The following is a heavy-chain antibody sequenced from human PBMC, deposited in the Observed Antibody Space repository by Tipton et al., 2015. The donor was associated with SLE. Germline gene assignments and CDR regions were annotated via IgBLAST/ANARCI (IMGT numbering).Heavy chain of an antibody. D-gene: IGHD3-10*01. J-gene: IGHJ4*02. CDR1: GFTFRNHA. Sequence: SLRLSCATSGFTFRNHAMHWVRQAPGKGLEWVTVISYDGLNTYYADSVKGRFTISRDNSKNTLYLQMNSLRAEDTAVYYCAKPTLLWFGELLFFDYWGQGTLVTVSS. V-gene: IGHV3-30*18. CDR2: ISYDGLNT. CDR3: AKPTLLWFGELLFFDY.